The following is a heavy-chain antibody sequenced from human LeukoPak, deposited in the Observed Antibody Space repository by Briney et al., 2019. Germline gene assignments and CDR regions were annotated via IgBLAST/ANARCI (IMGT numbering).Heavy chain of an antibody. V-gene: IGHV3-21*01. CDR3: ARDNNTAVAGIDY. J-gene: IGHJ4*02. CDR1: GFNFGSYW. Sequence: GGSLRLSCAASGFNFGSYWMTWVRQAPGKGLEWVSSISSSSSYIYYADSVKGRFTISRDNAKNSLYLQMNSLRAEDTAVYYCARDNNTAVAGIDYWGQGTLVTVSS. CDR2: ISSSSSYI. D-gene: IGHD6-19*01.